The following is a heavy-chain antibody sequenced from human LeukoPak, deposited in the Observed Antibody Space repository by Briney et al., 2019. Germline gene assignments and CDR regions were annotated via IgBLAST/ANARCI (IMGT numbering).Heavy chain of an antibody. CDR2: INDNGGRT. CDR1: GFTFNNNA. V-gene: IGHV3-64D*09. D-gene: IGHD1-26*01. J-gene: IGHJ4*02. CDR3: VKDVGGSYAFDY. Sequence: GGSLRLSCATSGFTFNNNAMSWVRQAPGKGLEYVSGINDNGGRTHYGDSVKGRFSISRDNSKNTLHLQMSTLRAEDTALYYCVKDVGGSYAFDYWGQGILVTVAS.